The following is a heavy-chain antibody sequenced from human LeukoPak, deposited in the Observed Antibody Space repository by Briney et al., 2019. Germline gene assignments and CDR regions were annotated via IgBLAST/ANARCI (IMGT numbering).Heavy chain of an antibody. CDR2: MKDDGNEI. CDR3: ARNRATNDY. CDR1: GSTFKNYR. D-gene: IGHD1-26*01. Sequence: QPGGSLRLSCTASGSTFKNYRMTWVRQAPGKGLEWVASMKDDGNEIQYVDSVKGRFTISRDNAKNSLYLQMNYLRAEDTAVYYCARNRATNDYWGQGTLVTVSS. V-gene: IGHV3-7*01. J-gene: IGHJ4*02.